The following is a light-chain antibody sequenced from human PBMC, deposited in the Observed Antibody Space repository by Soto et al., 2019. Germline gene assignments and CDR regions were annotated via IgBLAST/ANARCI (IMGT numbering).Light chain of an antibody. CDR1: QSVHTF. J-gene: IGKJ5*01. Sequence: EIVLTQSPDTLSLSPGEGASLSCRASQSVHTFLAWYQQKPGQAPRLLIYGASTRATGVPARFSGSGSGTDFTLTISSREPEDFAVYYCHQRSNWPPDTVGQGTRL. V-gene: IGKV3-11*01. CDR2: GAS. CDR3: HQRSNWPPDT.